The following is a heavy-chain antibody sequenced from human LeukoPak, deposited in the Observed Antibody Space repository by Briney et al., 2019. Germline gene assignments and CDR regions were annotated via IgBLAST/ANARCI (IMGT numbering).Heavy chain of an antibody. D-gene: IGHD6-19*01. J-gene: IGHJ4*02. CDR3: ARGLTPEYRTEKVAGTFDY. CDR1: GFTFSSYA. Sequence: PGGSLRLSCAASGFTFSSYALSWVRQAPGKGLEWVSAISGSGGSTYYADSVKGRFTISRDNSKNTLYLHMNSLRAEDTAVYYCARGLTPEYRTEKVAGTFDYWGQGTLVTVSS. V-gene: IGHV3-23*01. CDR2: ISGSGGST.